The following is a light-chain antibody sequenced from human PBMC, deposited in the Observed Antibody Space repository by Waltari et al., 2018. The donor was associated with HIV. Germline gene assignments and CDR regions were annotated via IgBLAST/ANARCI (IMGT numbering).Light chain of an antibody. CDR3: QQSFRTPFT. CDR2: AAS. CDR1: QSIGHY. Sequence: DIQMTQSPSSLSASVGDRVTISCRASQSIGHYLNWYQQRPGKAPNLLIYAASSVQSGVPSRFSGSGSGTAFTLTITSLQPGDFSTYFCQQSFRTPFTFGQGTKLEMK. V-gene: IGKV1-39*01. J-gene: IGKJ2*01.